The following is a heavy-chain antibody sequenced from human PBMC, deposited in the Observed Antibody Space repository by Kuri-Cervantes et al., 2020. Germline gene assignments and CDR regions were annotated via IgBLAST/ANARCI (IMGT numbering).Heavy chain of an antibody. Sequence: GESLKISCAASGFTFRSYSMDWVRQAPSKGLEWVSSISSSSLYIYYTDPVKGRFTISRDDAKNSLFLQMNSLRAEDTALYYCAKDSRSGYSSSWSPFDYWGQGTLVTVSS. J-gene: IGHJ4*02. V-gene: IGHV3-21*04. CDR3: AKDSRSGYSSSWSPFDY. D-gene: IGHD6-13*01. CDR2: ISSSSLYI. CDR1: GFTFRSYS.